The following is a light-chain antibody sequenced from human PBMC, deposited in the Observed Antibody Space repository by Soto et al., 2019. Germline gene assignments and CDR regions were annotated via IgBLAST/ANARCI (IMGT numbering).Light chain of an antibody. Sequence: DIQMTQSPSTLSASVGDIVTITCRASQSISSWLAWYQQKPGKAPKLLIYDASSLESGVPSRFSGSGSGTEFTLTISSLQPDDFATFYCQQYSSFSRTFGQGTKV. J-gene: IGKJ1*01. V-gene: IGKV1-5*01. CDR1: QSISSW. CDR2: DAS. CDR3: QQYSSFSRT.